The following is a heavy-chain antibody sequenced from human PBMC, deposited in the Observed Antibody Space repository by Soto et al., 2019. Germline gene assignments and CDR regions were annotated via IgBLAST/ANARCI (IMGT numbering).Heavy chain of an antibody. CDR1: GGSISSGGYS. D-gene: IGHD3-16*02. V-gene: IGHV4-30-2*01. Sequence: PSETLSLTCAVSGGSISSGGYSWSWIRQPPGKGLEWIGYIYHSGSTYYNPSLKSRVTISVDRSRNQFSLKLSSVTAADTAVYYCARGIALTSFDYWGHGTLVTVSS. J-gene: IGHJ4*01. CDR3: ARGIALTSFDY. CDR2: IYHSGST.